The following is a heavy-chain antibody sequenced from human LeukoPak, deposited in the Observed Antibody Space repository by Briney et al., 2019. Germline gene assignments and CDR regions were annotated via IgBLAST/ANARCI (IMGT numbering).Heavy chain of an antibody. J-gene: IGHJ3*01. Sequence: ASVKVSCKASGYTFTSYGISWVRQAPGQGLEWMGWISAYNGNTNYAQKLQGRVTITADESTSTAYMELSSLRSEDTAVYYCARESPFGFTISLWGQGTMVTVSS. CDR3: ARESPFGFTISL. D-gene: IGHD3-9*01. CDR2: ISAYNGNT. CDR1: GYTFTSYG. V-gene: IGHV1-18*01.